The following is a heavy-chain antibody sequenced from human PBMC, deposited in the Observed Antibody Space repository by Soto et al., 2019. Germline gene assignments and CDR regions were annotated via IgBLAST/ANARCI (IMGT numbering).Heavy chain of an antibody. CDR1: GGSFSGYY. CDR2: INHSGST. J-gene: IGHJ6*02. Sequence: PSETLSLTCAVYGGSFSGYYWSWIRQPPGKGLEWIGEINHSGSTNYNPSLKSRVTISVDTSKNQFSLKLSSVTAADTAVYYCARGQDGSGSYCMDVWGQGTTVTVS. CDR3: ARGQDGSGSYCMDV. D-gene: IGHD3-10*01. V-gene: IGHV4-34*01.